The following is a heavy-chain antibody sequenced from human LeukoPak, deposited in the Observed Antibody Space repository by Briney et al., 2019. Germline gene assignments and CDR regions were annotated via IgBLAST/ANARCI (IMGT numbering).Heavy chain of an antibody. CDR2: IIPIFGTA. CDR1: GGTFSSYA. D-gene: IGHD3-22*01. CDR3: AINPYYYDSSGFPDY. J-gene: IGHJ4*02. Sequence: GASVKVSCKASGGTFSSYAISWVRQAPGQGLEWMGGIIPIFGTANYAQKFQGRVTITADKSTSTAYMELSSLRSEDTAVYYCAINPYYYDSSGFPDYWGQGTLVTVSS. V-gene: IGHV1-69*06.